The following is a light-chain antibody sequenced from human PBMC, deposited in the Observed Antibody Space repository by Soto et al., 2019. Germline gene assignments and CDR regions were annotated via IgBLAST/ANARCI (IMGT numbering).Light chain of an antibody. CDR1: SSNIGRNT. CDR2: NNN. Sequence: QSAVTQPPSASGTPGQRVTISCSGSSSNIGRNTVNWYQQFPGTAPNLLIYNNNERPSGVPDRFSGSKSGTSASLAISGLRSEDEADYYCAVWDDSLSGQVFGTGTKLTVL. V-gene: IGLV1-44*01. CDR3: AVWDDSLSGQV. J-gene: IGLJ1*01.